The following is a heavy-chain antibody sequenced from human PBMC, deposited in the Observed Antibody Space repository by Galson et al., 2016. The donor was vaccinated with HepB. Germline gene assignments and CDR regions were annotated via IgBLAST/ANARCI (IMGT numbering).Heavy chain of an antibody. CDR3: ARGYGSGTYFVNNWFDP. Sequence: SLRLSCAASGFIFSSYTMDWVRQAPGKRLERVSAISGSGGGTYYADSGKGRFTISRDNSKNTLYLQLNNLSAGDTAVYYCARGYGSGTYFVNNWFDPWGQGTLVTVSS. J-gene: IGHJ5*02. CDR1: GFIFSSYT. CDR2: ISGSGGGT. D-gene: IGHD3-10*01. V-gene: IGHV3-23*01.